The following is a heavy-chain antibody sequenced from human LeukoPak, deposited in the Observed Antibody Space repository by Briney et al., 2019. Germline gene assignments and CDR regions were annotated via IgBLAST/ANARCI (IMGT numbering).Heavy chain of an antibody. J-gene: IGHJ5*02. CDR3: AKDSDPAYYDFWSGPPGTTPFDP. CDR2: ISGSGGST. CDR1: GFTFSSYA. Sequence: PGGSLRLSCAASGFTFSSYAMSWVRQAPGKGVEWVSAISGSGGSTYYADSVKGRFTISRDNSKNTLYLQMNSLRAEDTAVYYCAKDSDPAYYDFWSGPPGTTPFDPWGQGTLVTVSS. V-gene: IGHV3-23*01. D-gene: IGHD3-3*01.